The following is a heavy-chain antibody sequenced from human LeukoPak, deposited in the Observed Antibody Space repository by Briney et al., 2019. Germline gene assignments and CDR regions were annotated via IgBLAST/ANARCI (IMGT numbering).Heavy chain of an antibody. V-gene: IGHV3-49*04. CDR1: GLTLDDHA. J-gene: IGHJ4*02. CDR3: VRGQRTPVPQVVYYSDD. Sequence: GGSLRLSCTPSGLTLDDHAVTWVPHAPGGAVDGGGFIRSKAYTETTEYAASAKGRLTISRDDSNSIAYLQMNSLKTEDAAVYYCVRGQRTPVPQVVYYSDDWGQGSLVTVSS. D-gene: IGHD2-15*01. CDR2: IRSKAYTETT.